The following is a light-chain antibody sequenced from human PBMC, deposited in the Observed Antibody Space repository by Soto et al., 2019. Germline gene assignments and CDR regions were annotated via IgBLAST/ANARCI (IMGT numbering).Light chain of an antibody. CDR2: LTS. V-gene: IGKV3D-11*01. Sequence: THTPITRSTFPGHPFTLSYKASQALNTRLPWYQEKPGRAPRLLIYLTSNVAAGVPARFRSWGAETDFTFSISDVESEDFAVSCCLQRHS. CDR3: LQRHS. J-gene: IGKJ2*03. CDR1: QALNTR.